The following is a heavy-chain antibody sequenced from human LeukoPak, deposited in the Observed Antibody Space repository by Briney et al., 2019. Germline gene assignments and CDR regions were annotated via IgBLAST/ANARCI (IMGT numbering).Heavy chain of an antibody. Sequence: GASVKVSCKASGYTFTGYYMHWVRQAPGQGLEWMGWINPNSGGTNYAQKFQGRVTMTRDTSISTAYMELSRLRSDDTAVYYCARDRDIVAAFFDYWGQGTLVTVSS. CDR2: INPNSGGT. CDR3: ARDRDIVAAFFDY. CDR1: GYTFTGYY. J-gene: IGHJ4*02. V-gene: IGHV1-2*02. D-gene: IGHD5-12*01.